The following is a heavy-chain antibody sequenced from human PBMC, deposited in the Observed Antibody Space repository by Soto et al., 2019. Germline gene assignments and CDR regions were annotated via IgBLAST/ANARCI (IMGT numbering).Heavy chain of an antibody. D-gene: IGHD1-1*01. CDR1: GFTISGKKY. Sequence: DVQLVESGGGLIQPGESLRLSCGAFGFTISGKKYVAWVRQAPGKGLEWVSALYDIDGSFYADSVKGRFTTSSDSSKTPVYLQMNDLRPDDTAVYYCATWHEREHAYDVWGLGTTVTVSS. CDR3: ATWHEREHAYDV. CDR2: LYDIDGS. V-gene: IGHV3-53*01. J-gene: IGHJ3*01.